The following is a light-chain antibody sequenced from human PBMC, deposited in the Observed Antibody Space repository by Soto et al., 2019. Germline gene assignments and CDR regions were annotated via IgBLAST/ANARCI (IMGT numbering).Light chain of an antibody. Sequence: EIGMTQSPATLSVSPGERATLSCRASQSVAGNVAWYQQKLGQAPRLLIYGSSTRAAGIPARFSGSGSGTEFTLTIGSLQSEDFAVYYCQQYNKWPPLTFGGGTKVEIK. CDR3: QQYNKWPPLT. CDR2: GSS. V-gene: IGKV3D-15*01. CDR1: QSVAGN. J-gene: IGKJ4*01.